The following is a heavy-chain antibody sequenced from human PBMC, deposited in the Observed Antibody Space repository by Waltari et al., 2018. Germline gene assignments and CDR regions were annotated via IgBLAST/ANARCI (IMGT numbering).Heavy chain of an antibody. J-gene: IGHJ4*02. CDR1: GGSLSSSSYY. Sequence: QLQLQESGPGLVKPSETLSLTCTVSGGSLSSSSYYWGWIRQPPGKGLEWIGSIYYSGSTYYNPSLKSRVTISVDTSKNQFSLKLSSVTAADTAVYYCARQGFDYGDYPLDYWGQGTLVTVSS. V-gene: IGHV4-39*01. D-gene: IGHD4-17*01. CDR3: ARQGFDYGDYPLDY. CDR2: IYYSGST.